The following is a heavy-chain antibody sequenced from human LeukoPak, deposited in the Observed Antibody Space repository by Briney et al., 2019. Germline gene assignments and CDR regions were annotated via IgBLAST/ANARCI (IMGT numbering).Heavy chain of an antibody. D-gene: IGHD3-10*01. CDR2: IIPIFGTA. CDR3: ARVGLYGSGNDY. Sequence: SVKVSCKASGGTFSSYAIRWVRQAPGQGLEWMGRIIPIFGTANYAQKFQGRVTITADKSTSTAYMELSSLRSEDTAVYYCARVGLYGSGNDYWGQGTLVTVSS. J-gene: IGHJ4*02. CDR1: GGTFSSYA. V-gene: IGHV1-69*06.